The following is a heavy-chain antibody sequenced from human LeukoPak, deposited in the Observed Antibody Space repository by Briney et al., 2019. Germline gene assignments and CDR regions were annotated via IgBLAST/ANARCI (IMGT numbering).Heavy chain of an antibody. CDR1: GGSISSSTYY. V-gene: IGHV4-39*01. CDR3: ARHSGSGYYSYFYTMDV. D-gene: IGHD2-15*01. Sequence: SETLSLTCAVSGGSISSSTYYWGWIRQPPGTGLEWIGCIYETGSTYYKPSLKSRVTISVDTSKNQFSLKLTSVTAADTAVYYCARHSGSGYYSYFYTMDVWGQGATVAVSS. J-gene: IGHJ6*02. CDR2: IYETGST.